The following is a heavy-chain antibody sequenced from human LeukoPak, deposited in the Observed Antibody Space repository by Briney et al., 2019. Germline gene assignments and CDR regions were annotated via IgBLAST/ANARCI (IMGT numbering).Heavy chain of an antibody. Sequence: GASVKVSCKASGYTFASYYMHWVRQAPGQGLEWMGIINPSGGSTNYAQKFQGRVTMTRDASTSTVYMELSSLRSEDTAVFYCAGVKGNSEIQPFDYWGQGTLVTVSS. CDR2: INPSGGST. V-gene: IGHV1-46*01. CDR1: GYTFASYY. D-gene: IGHD5-18*01. J-gene: IGHJ4*02. CDR3: AGVKGNSEIQPFDY.